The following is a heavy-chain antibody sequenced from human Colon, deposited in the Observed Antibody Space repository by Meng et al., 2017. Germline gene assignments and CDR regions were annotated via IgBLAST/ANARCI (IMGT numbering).Heavy chain of an antibody. D-gene: IGHD1-20*01. Sequence: ASVKVSCKASGYTFTSYGISWVRQAPGQGLEWMGWISPDNGNTNYAQKLQGRVTMTTDTSTSTAYMELRSLRSDDTAGYYCARVLSNWNGETGYYYYYGMDVWGQGTTVTVSS. J-gene: IGHJ6*02. CDR2: ISPDNGNT. CDR1: GYTFTSYG. V-gene: IGHV1-18*04. CDR3: ARVLSNWNGETGYYYYYGMDV.